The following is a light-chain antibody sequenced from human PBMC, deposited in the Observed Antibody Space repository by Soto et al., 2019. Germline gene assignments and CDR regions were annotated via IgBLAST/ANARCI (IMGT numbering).Light chain of an antibody. Sequence: QSVLTQPPSVTAAPGQRVTISCTGSNSNIGAGFDVHWYQQFPGRAPKLLIYGTSNRPSGVPDRFSGSKSGTSASLAITGLQADDEADYYCQSYDSSLSAPVVFGGGTKLTVL. CDR1: NSNIGAGFD. V-gene: IGLV1-40*01. CDR2: GTS. CDR3: QSYDSSLSAPVV. J-gene: IGLJ2*01.